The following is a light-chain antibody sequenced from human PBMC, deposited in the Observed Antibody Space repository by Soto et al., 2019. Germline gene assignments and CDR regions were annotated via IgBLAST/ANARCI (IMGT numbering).Light chain of an antibody. V-gene: IGKV3-20*01. Sequence: EIGLTQSPGTLSLSPGERATLSCRASQSVSSSYLAWYQQKPGQAPRLLIYGASSRATGIPDRFSGSGSGTEFTLTISRLEPEDFAVYYCQQYGSSPTFGGGTKVEIK. J-gene: IGKJ4*02. CDR1: QSVSSSY. CDR2: GAS. CDR3: QQYGSSPT.